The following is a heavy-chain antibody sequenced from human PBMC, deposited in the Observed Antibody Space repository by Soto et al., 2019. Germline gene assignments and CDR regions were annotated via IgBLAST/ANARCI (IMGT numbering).Heavy chain of an antibody. CDR1: EFTFSSYA. V-gene: IGHV3-21*01. CDR2: ISTSAGNT. Sequence: EVHLLESGGGLVQPGGSLRLSCAASEFTFSSYAMTWVRLAPGKGLEWVSSISTSAGNTYYADSVKGRFTISRDNAKNSLYLQMNSLRAEDTAVYYCAREGVKAAAHYGMDVWGQGTTVTVSS. J-gene: IGHJ6*02. D-gene: IGHD2-2*01. CDR3: AREGVKAAAHYGMDV.